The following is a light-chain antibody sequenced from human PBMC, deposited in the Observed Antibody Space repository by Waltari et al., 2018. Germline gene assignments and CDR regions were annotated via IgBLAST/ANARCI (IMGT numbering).Light chain of an antibody. Sequence: EIVLTQSPGTLSLSPGARATLSCRASQRISSSNIAWYQQNLGQTPRLLTYGASSRATGIPDRLSGSGSGTDFTLTITRLEPEDLAVYYWQQYDTAPRTFGQGTKLEIK. V-gene: IGKV3-20*01. J-gene: IGKJ2*01. CDR3: QQYDTAPRT. CDR2: GAS. CDR1: QRISSSN.